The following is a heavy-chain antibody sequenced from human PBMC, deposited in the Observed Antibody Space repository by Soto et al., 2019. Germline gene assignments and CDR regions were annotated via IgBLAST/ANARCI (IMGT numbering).Heavy chain of an antibody. J-gene: IGHJ4*02. CDR2: INSDGSST. D-gene: IGHD3-22*01. Sequence: GSLRLSCAASGFTFSSYWMHWVRQAPGKGLVWVSRINSDGSSTSYADSVKGRFTISRDNAKNTLYLQMNSLRAEDTAVYYCAKTAGYYYDSSGYYPFDYWGQGTLVTVSS. V-gene: IGHV3-74*01. CDR3: AKTAGYYYDSSGYYPFDY. CDR1: GFTFSSYW.